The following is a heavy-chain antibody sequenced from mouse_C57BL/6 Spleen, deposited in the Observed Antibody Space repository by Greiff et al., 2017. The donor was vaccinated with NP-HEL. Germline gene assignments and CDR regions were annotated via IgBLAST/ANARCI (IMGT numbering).Heavy chain of an antibody. J-gene: IGHJ4*01. D-gene: IGHD1-1*01. V-gene: IGHV1-50*01. CDR3: ARRGYYYGSSYDFYAMDY. CDR1: GYTFTSYW. Sequence: QVQLQQPGAELVKPGASVKLSCKASGYTFTSYWMQWVKQRPGQGLEWIGEIDPSDSYTNYNQKFKGKATLTVDTSSSTAYMQLSRLKSEDSAVYYCARRGYYYGSSYDFYAMDYWGQGTSVTVSS. CDR2: IDPSDSYT.